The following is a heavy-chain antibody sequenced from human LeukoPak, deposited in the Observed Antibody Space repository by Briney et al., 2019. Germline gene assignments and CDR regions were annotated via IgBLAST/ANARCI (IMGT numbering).Heavy chain of an antibody. CDR2: ISSSGTYT. D-gene: IGHD3-9*01. J-gene: IGHJ4*02. Sequence: GGSLRLSCATSGFTFSDYYMSWIRQAPGKGLEWVSYISSSGTYTNSADSVKGRFTISRDYPKNSLYLQMSSLRAEDTAVYYCARQGGDILTGYLDYWGQGTLVTVSS. CDR3: ARQGGDILTGYLDY. CDR1: GFTFSDYY. V-gene: IGHV3-11*03.